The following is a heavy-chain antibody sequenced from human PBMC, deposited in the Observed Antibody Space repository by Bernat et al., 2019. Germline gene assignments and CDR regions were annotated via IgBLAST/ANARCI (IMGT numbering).Heavy chain of an antibody. CDR1: GVTFSDYY. CDR2: ISTSASTI. CDR3: ARTYCSGGRCYFGAFDI. D-gene: IGHD2-15*01. Sequence: QVQLVESGGGLVKPGGSLRLSCAASGVTFSDYYMSWIRQAPGKGLEGVSYISTSASTIYYADSVKGRFTISRDNAKNSLYLQMNSLRAEDTAVYYCARTYCSGGRCYFGAFDIWGRGTMVTVSS. J-gene: IGHJ3*02. V-gene: IGHV3-11*01.